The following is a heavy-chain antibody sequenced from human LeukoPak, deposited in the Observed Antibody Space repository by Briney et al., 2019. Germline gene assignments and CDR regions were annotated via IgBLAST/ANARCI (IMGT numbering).Heavy chain of an antibody. D-gene: IGHD1-1*01. CDR2: VGRSGVDT. V-gene: IGHV3-23*01. J-gene: IGHJ4*02. CDR1: GFTFSSYA. CDR3: VKHSGGVYGNSDS. Sequence: GGSLRLSCVASGFTFSSYAVSWFRQAPGKGLEWVSTVGRSGVDTYYADSVRGRFTISKDSSKNTLQMNSLSAEDAAIYYCVKHSGGVYGNSDSWGQGILVTVSS.